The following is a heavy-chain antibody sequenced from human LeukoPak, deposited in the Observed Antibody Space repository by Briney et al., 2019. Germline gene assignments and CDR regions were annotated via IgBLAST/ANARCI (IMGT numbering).Heavy chain of an antibody. CDR1: GYSFIKHG. D-gene: IGHD3-3*01. V-gene: IGHV1-18*01. J-gene: IGHJ5*02. CDR3: ARDARESLVPYGVVIGVGGFDP. Sequence: GASVKVSCKASGYSFIKHGINWVRQAPGQGLEWMGWISSRNGDTKYARKVQGRVTVTRDTSTSTVYLDVRNLTSDDTAVYYCARDARESLVPYGVVIGVGGFDPWGQGTLVTVSS. CDR2: ISSRNGDT.